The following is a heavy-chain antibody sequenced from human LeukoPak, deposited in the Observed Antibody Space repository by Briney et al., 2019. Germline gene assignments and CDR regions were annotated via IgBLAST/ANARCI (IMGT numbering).Heavy chain of an antibody. D-gene: IGHD3-3*01. CDR2: TYYRSKWYN. Sequence: SQTLSLTCANSGDSVSSKSAAWNWIRQSPSRGLEWLGRTYYRSKWYNDYAVSVKSRITINPDTSKNQFSLQLNSVTPEDTAVYYCAGSITIFGVANLRFDYWGQGTLVTVSS. V-gene: IGHV6-1*01. J-gene: IGHJ4*02. CDR3: AGSITIFGVANLRFDY. CDR1: GDSVSSKSAA.